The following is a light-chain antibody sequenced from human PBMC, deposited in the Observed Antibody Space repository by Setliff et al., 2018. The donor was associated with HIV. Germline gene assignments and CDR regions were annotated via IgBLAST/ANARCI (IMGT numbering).Light chain of an antibody. CDR2: SVT. Sequence: QSALTQPASVSGSPGQSITISCSGTNSDIGSHDHVSWYQQHPGKAPKLIIFSVTYRPSGVSDRFSGSKSGNTASLTISGLQPEDEADYYCASHRDTNTLEVFGTGTRSPS. J-gene: IGLJ1*01. V-gene: IGLV2-14*03. CDR1: NSDIGSHDH. CDR3: ASHRDTNTLEV.